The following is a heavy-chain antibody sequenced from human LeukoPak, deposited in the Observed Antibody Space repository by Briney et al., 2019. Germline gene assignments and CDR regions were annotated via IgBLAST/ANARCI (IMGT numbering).Heavy chain of an antibody. Sequence: GGSLRLSCAASGFTFSNYEMNWVRQAPGKVLEWVSYISGSDTTYYADSVKGRFTVSRDNAKNSLYLQMNSLRAEDTAVYYCATVGGPMVRGVIIPQVFDHWGQGTLVTVSS. CDR3: ATVGGPMVRGVIIPQVFDH. D-gene: IGHD3-10*01. J-gene: IGHJ4*02. CDR1: GFTFSNYE. CDR2: ISGSDTT. V-gene: IGHV3-48*03.